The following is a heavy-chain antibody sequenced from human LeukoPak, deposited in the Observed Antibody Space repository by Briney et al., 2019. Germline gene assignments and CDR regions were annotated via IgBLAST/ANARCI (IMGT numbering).Heavy chain of an antibody. V-gene: IGHV3-30*18. CDR2: ISYDGSNK. Sequence: GGSLRLSCAASGFTFSSYGMHWVRQAPGKGLEWVAVISYDGSNKYYADSVKGRFTISRDNSKNTLYLQMNSLRAEDTAVYYCAKDRIGIAAAGTNWFDPWGQGTLVTVSS. CDR3: AKDRIGIAAAGTNWFDP. CDR1: GFTFSSYG. D-gene: IGHD6-13*01. J-gene: IGHJ5*02.